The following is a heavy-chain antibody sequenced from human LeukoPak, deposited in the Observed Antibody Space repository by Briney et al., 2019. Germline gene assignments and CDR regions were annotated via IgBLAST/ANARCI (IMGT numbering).Heavy chain of an antibody. D-gene: IGHD4-17*01. J-gene: IGHJ4*02. CDR3: ARDPSGDYGDYFDY. CDR2: INSDVSCP. Sequence: GGSLRLSCAAYGFTFSSYWMHWVRQGPGKELVWVSRINSDVSCPTYADSVKGRFTISRDNAKNTLYLQMNSLRAEDTAVYYCARDPSGDYGDYFDYWGQGTLVTVSS. CDR1: GFTFSSYW. V-gene: IGHV3-74*03.